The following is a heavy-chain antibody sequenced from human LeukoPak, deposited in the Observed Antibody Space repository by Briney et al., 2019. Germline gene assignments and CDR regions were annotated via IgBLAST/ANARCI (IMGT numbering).Heavy chain of an antibody. CDR2: SST. CDR3: AKEVSDGMDV. D-gene: IGHD2-8*01. CDR1: GFPFSTYA. J-gene: IGHJ6*02. V-gene: IGHV3-23*01. Sequence: GGSLRLSCAASGFPFSTYAMSWVRQAPGKGLEWVSSSSTYYADSVKGRFAISRDNSKNTLYLQMNSLRAEDTAVYYCAKEVSDGMDVWGQGTTVTVSS.